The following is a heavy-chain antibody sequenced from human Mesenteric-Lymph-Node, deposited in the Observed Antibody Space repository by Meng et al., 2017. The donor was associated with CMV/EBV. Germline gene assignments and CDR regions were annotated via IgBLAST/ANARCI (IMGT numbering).Heavy chain of an antibody. CDR3: ARHQRWLKSEGGFNY. CDR1: GGSFSGYY. V-gene: IGHV4-34*01. J-gene: IGHJ4*02. CDR2: INHSGST. D-gene: IGHD4-23*01. Sequence: QVHLQQLGAGLLKPSETLSLTCAVYGGSFSGYYWSWIRQPPGKGLEWIGEINHSGSTNYNPSLKSRVTISVDTSKNQFSLKLSSVTAADTAVYYCARHQRWLKSEGGFNYWGQGTLVTVSS.